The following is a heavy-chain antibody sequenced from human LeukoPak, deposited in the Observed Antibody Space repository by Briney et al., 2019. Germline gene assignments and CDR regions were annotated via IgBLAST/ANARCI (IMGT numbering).Heavy chain of an antibody. CDR3: ATTRD. V-gene: IGHV3-30-3*01. CDR1: GFTLSSYA. Sequence: GGSLRLSCAASGFTLSSYAMHWVRQAPGKGLEWVAVISYDGSNKYYADSVKGRFTISRDNSKNTLYLQMNSLRAEDTAVYYCATTRDWGQGTLVTVSS. CDR2: ISYDGSNK. J-gene: IGHJ4*02.